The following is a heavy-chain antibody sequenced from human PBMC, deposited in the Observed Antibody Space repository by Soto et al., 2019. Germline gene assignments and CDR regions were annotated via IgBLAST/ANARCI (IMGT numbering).Heavy chain of an antibody. CDR2: IYYSGST. CDR3: ARAPYYYDSSGYYYLDY. D-gene: IGHD3-22*01. V-gene: IGHV4-30-4*01. J-gene: IGHJ4*02. CDR1: GGSISSGDYY. Sequence: LSLTCTVSGGSISSGDYYWSWIRQPPGKGLEWIGYIYYSGSTYYNPSLKSRVTISVDTSKNQFSLKLSSVTAADTAVYYCARAPYYYDSSGYYYLDYWGQGTLVTVSS.